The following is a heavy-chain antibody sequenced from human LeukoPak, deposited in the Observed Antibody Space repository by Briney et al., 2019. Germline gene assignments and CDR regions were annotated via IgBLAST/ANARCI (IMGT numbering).Heavy chain of an antibody. V-gene: IGHV5-51*01. J-gene: IGHJ4*02. D-gene: IGHD1-1*01. CDR3: ARRLRTTSTIDY. CDR2: SYPGDSDT. CDR1: GYSCTTYW. Sequence: GESLKISCKGSGYSCTTYWIGLVRHMAGKGVEWMGISYPGDSDTRYSSSFQGQVTISADKSISTAYLQWSSLKASDTAMYYCARRLRTTSTIDYWGQGTLVTVSS.